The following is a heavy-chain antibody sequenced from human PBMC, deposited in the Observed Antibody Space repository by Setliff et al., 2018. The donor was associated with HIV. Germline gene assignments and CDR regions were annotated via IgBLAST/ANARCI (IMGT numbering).Heavy chain of an antibody. J-gene: IGHJ3*02. D-gene: IGHD3-16*02. V-gene: IGHV4-4*07. CDR1: GGSISSYY. Sequence: PSETLSLTCTVSGGSISSYYWSWIRQPAGEGLEWIGRIYTSGSTNYNPSLKSRVTMSVDTSKNQFSLKLSSVTAAATAVYYCARDRPHYDYVWGSYPHAFDIWGQGTMVTVSS. CDR2: IYTSGST. CDR3: ARDRPHYDYVWGSYPHAFDI.